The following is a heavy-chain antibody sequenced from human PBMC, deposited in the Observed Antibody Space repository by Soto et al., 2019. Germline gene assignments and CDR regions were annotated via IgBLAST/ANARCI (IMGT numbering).Heavy chain of an antibody. Sequence: SETLSLTCIVSGESISSSSYCWGWIRQPPGKGLEWIGSIYYSGRTYYNPSFKSRVTISIDTSKNQFPLKLSSVTATDTAVYYCARQRTTVVTQAYFDHWGQGALVTVSS. CDR3: ARQRTTVVTQAYFDH. CDR2: IYYSGRT. D-gene: IGHD2-21*02. J-gene: IGHJ4*02. V-gene: IGHV4-39*01. CDR1: GESISSSSYC.